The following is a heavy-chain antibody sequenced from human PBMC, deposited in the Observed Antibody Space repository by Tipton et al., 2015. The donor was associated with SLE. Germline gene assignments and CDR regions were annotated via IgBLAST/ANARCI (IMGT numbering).Heavy chain of an antibody. CDR2: IYHSGST. Sequence: TLSLTCAVSGYSISSGYYWGWIRQPPGKGLVWIGSIYHSGSTYYNPSLKSRVTISVDTSKTQFSLKLRSVTAADTAVYYCASAAWDYDSSGSGAFDIWGQGTMVTVSS. CDR1: GYSISSGYY. V-gene: IGHV4-38-2*01. J-gene: IGHJ3*02. D-gene: IGHD3-22*01. CDR3: ASAAWDYDSSGSGAFDI.